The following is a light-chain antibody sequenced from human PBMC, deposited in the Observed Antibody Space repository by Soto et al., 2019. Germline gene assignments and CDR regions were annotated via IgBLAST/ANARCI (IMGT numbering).Light chain of an antibody. CDR1: QSVSIN. V-gene: IGKV3-15*01. Sequence: EIVMTHSPATLSVSPCERATLSFRASQSVSINVAWYQQKPGQAPRLLFYGASTRATGIPGRFSGSGSGTDFTLTISRLEPEDFAVYYCQQQYGSSRTFGQGTKVDIK. CDR2: GAS. CDR3: QQQYGSSRT. J-gene: IGKJ1*01.